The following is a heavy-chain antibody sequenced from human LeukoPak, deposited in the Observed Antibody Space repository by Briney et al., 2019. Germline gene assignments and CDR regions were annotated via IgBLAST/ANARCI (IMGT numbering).Heavy chain of an antibody. CDR2: ISGSSSYI. J-gene: IGHJ4*02. D-gene: IGHD3-22*01. V-gene: IGHV3-21*01. CDR3: ARGGDSRGYYSEY. Sequence: GGSLRLSCAASAFTFSRYSMNWVRQAPGKGLEWVSSISGSSSYIYYADSVKGRFTISRDNAKNSLYLQMNSLRAEDTALYYCARGGDSRGYYSEYWGQGTMVTVSS. CDR1: AFTFSRYS.